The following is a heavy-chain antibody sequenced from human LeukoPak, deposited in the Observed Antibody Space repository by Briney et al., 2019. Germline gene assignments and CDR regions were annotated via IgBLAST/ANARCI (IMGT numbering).Heavy chain of an antibody. CDR2: IDSGGGT. D-gene: IGHD2-2*01. J-gene: IGHJ3*02. Sequence: SETLSLTCTVSGGSIISSGYYWGWVRQPPGKGLEWIGSIDSGGGTHYNPSLKGRFTTSRDTSKNQFSLRLSSVTAADTAVYYCAREVGWANLPGAFDIWGQGTMVTVSS. V-gene: IGHV4-39*07. CDR3: AREVGWANLPGAFDI. CDR1: GGSIISSGYY.